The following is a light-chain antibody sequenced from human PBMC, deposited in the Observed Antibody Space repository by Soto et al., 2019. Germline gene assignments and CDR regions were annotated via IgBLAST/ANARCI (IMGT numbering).Light chain of an antibody. CDR3: LQYYTYPRT. V-gene: IGKV1-17*01. J-gene: IGKJ2*01. Sequence: DIQMTQSPSSLSASVGDRVTITCRASQGIRNDLGWFQQKPGKAPKRLIYAVSNLESGVPSRFGGSGSGTEFTLTTSSLQAEDFATYYCLQYYTYPRTFGQGTKLEIK. CDR1: QGIRND. CDR2: AVS.